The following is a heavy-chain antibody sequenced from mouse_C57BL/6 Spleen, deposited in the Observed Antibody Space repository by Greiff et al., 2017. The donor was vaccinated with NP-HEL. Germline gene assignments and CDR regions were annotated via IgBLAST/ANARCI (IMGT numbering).Heavy chain of an antibody. J-gene: IGHJ2*01. CDR2: ISYDGSN. V-gene: IGHV3-6*01. CDR3: ASRRLRQEGYYFDY. Sequence: EVQLQESGPGLVKPSQSLSLTCSVTGYFITSGYYWNWIRQFPGNKLEWMGYISYDGSNNYNPSLKNRIPITRDTSKNQFFLKLNSVTTEDTATYYCASRRLRQEGYYFDYWGQGTTLTVSS. CDR1: GYFITSGYY. D-gene: IGHD2-4*01.